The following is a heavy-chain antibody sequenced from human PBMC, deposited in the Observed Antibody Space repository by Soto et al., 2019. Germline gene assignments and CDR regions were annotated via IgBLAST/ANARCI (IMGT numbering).Heavy chain of an antibody. CDR3: AKGSIEDSASVDN. CDR2: ISARGGSS. D-gene: IGHD1-26*01. CDR1: GFSFNSYA. J-gene: IGHJ4*02. Sequence: EVHLLESGGGLVQPGGSLRLSCAASGFSFNSYAMFWVRQAPGKGLEWVSVISARGGSSYFADSVKGRFTISRDNSKNVLSREMNSLRAEDTAIYFCAKGSIEDSASVDNWGQGTLVLVSS. V-gene: IGHV3-23*01.